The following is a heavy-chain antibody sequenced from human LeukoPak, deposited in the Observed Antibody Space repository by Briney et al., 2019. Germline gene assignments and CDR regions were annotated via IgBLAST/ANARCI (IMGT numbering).Heavy chain of an antibody. CDR2: INSDGSST. V-gene: IGHV3-74*01. Sequence: GGSLRLSCAASGFTFSSYWMHWVRQAPGKGLVWVSRINSDGSSTSYADSVKGRFTISRDNAKNTLYLQMNSLRAEDTAVYYCASADYRGYYFDYWGQGTLVTVSS. CDR3: ASADYRGYYFDY. CDR1: GFTFSSYW. J-gene: IGHJ4*02. D-gene: IGHD5-12*01.